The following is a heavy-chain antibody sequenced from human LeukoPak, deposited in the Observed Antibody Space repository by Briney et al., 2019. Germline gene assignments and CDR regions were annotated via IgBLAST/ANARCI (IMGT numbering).Heavy chain of an antibody. CDR2: IKQDGSEK. CDR3: ARDTLFLEWLSREYYYYYMDV. J-gene: IGHJ6*03. D-gene: IGHD3-3*01. CDR1: GFTFSSYA. Sequence: GGSLRLSCAASGFTFSSYAMSWVRQAPGKGLEWVANIKQDGSEKYYVDSVKGRFTISRDNAKNSLYLQMNSLRAEDTAVYYCARDTLFLEWLSREYYYYYMDVWGKGTTVTVSS. V-gene: IGHV3-7*01.